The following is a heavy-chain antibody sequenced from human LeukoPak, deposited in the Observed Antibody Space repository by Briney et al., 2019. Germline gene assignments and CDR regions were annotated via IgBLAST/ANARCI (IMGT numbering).Heavy chain of an antibody. J-gene: IGHJ4*02. V-gene: IGHV3-23*01. CDR2: FSGSGGST. CDR3: AKVPDNDILTGYYGDYFDY. Sequence: GGSLRLSCAASEFTFSSYAMSWVRQAPGKGLEWVSAFSGSGGSTYYADSVKGRFTISRDNSKNTLYLQMNSLRAEDTAVYYCAKVPDNDILTGYYGDYFDYWGQGTLVTVSS. D-gene: IGHD3-9*01. CDR1: EFTFSSYA.